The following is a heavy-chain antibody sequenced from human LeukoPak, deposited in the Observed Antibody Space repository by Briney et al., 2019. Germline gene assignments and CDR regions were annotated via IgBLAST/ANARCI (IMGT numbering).Heavy chain of an antibody. V-gene: IGHV4-38-2*02. CDR1: GYSNSSGYY. CDR2: IYHSGST. D-gene: IGHD6-19*01. CDR3: ARALDYSRVSSSVY. Sequence: PSETLSLTCTVSGYSNSSGYYWGWIRQPPGKGLEWIGSIYHSGSTYYNPSLKSRVTISVDTAKNQFSLKLSSVTAADTAVYYCARALDYSRVSSSVYWGQGTLVTVSS. J-gene: IGHJ4*02.